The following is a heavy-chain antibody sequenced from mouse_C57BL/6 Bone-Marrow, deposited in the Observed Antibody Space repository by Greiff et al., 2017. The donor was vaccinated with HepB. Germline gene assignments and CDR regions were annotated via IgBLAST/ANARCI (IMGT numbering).Heavy chain of an antibody. D-gene: IGHD6-5*01. J-gene: IGHJ1*03. Sequence: EVKVVESGGGLVQPGGSLKLSCAASGFTFSDYYMYWVRQTPEKRLEWVAYISNGGGSTYYPDTVKGRFTISRDNAKNTLYLQMRRLKSEDTAMYYCARSLRYWYFDVWGTGTTVTVSS. CDR3: ARSLRYWYFDV. CDR1: GFTFSDYY. CDR2: ISNGGGST. V-gene: IGHV5-12*01.